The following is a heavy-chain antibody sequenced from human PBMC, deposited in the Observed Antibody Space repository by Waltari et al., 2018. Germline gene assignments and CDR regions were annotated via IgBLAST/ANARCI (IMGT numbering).Heavy chain of an antibody. J-gene: IGHJ4*02. CDR2: INQDGSEK. CDR1: GLTFSRFW. V-gene: IGHV3-7*01. Sequence: EVQLVESGGTLVQPGGSLRLSCAVSGLTFSRFWMTWVRQAPGKGLEGVANINQDGSEKHDVDSVKGRCTISRDNAKNSLSLQMNSLRAEDTAVYYCASGGHVDYCGQGTLVTVSS. CDR3: ASGGHVDY.